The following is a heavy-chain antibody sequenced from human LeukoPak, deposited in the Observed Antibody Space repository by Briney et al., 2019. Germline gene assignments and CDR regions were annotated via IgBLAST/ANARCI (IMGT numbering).Heavy chain of an antibody. V-gene: IGHV3-23*01. D-gene: IGHD6-19*01. CDR1: GFTFSSYS. CDR3: AKNGYRLSSGWPLDY. CDR2: ISGSGGST. Sequence: AGGSLRLSCAASGFTFSSYSMNWVRQAPGKGLEWVSAISGSGGSTYYADSVKGRFTISRDNSKNTLYLQMNSLRAEDTAVYYCAKNGYRLSSGWPLDYWGQGTLVTVSS. J-gene: IGHJ4*02.